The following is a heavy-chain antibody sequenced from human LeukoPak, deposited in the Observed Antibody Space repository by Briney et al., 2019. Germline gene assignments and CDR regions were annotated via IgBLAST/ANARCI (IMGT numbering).Heavy chain of an antibody. Sequence: SETLSLTCTVYGGSISSYHWSWLRQTGGKGGEGVGRIYRSGRTNYNPSRERRVTQSEDTSNKQYALKQSSVTAADTAVYYCASLGLSHSSGLHFGYWGQVTMVSAS. CDR1: GGSISSYH. CDR3: ASLGLSHSSGLHFGY. D-gene: IGHD6-19*01. CDR2: IYRSGRT. V-gene: IGHV4-59*10. J-gene: IGHJ4*02.